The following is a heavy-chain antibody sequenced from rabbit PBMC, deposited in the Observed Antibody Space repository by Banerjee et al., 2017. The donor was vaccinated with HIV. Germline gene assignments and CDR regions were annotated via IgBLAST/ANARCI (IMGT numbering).Heavy chain of an antibody. CDR1: GFDISNYY. J-gene: IGHJ4*01. V-gene: IGHV1S45*01. CDR3: TRDGAANNYGFNL. Sequence: QEQLEESGGDLVKPEGSLTLTCKASGFDISNYYMCWVRQAPGKGLEWIACIYGGSSGSTYYASWAKGRVTISKTSSTTVTLQMTSLAAADTATYFCTRDGAANNYGFNLWGQGTLVTVS. CDR2: IYGGSSGST. D-gene: IGHD8-1*01.